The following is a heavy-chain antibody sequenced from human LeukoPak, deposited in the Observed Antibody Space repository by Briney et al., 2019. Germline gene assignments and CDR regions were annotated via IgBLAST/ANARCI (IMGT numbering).Heavy chain of an antibody. CDR1: GFTFSSYE. CDR2: ISSSGSTI. J-gene: IGHJ4*02. Sequence: QPGGSLRLSCAASGFTFSSYEMNWVRQAPGKGLEWVSYISSSGSTIYYADSVKGRFTISRDNAKNSLYLQMNSLRAEDTAVYYCAREQNYYDSSGYPAVDYWGQGTLVTVSS. D-gene: IGHD3-22*01. V-gene: IGHV3-48*03. CDR3: AREQNYYDSSGYPAVDY.